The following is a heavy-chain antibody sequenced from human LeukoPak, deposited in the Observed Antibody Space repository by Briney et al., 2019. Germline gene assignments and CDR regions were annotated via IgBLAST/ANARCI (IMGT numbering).Heavy chain of an antibody. Sequence: KASETLSLTCTVSGGSISSGGYYWSWIRQHPGKGLEWIGRIYYSGSTYYNPSLKSRVTLSVDTSKNQFSLKLSSVTAADTAVYYCAGPAPNYYGSGSYNAFDIWGQGTMVTVSS. CDR2: IYYSGST. J-gene: IGHJ3*02. D-gene: IGHD3-10*01. CDR1: GGSISSGGYY. CDR3: AGPAPNYYGSGSYNAFDI. V-gene: IGHV4-39*01.